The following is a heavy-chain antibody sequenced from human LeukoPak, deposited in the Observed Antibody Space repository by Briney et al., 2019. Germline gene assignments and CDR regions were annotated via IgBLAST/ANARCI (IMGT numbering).Heavy chain of an antibody. CDR2: IIPIFGTA. Sequence: SLKVSCKASGGTFSSYAISWVRQAPGQGREWMGGIIPIFGTANYAQKFQGRVTITADESTSTAYMELSSLRSEDTAVYYCAGHEDLYCSSTSCYTPFDYWGQGTLVTVPS. CDR3: AGHEDLYCSSTSCYTPFDY. D-gene: IGHD2-2*02. V-gene: IGHV1-69*01. CDR1: GGTFSSYA. J-gene: IGHJ4*02.